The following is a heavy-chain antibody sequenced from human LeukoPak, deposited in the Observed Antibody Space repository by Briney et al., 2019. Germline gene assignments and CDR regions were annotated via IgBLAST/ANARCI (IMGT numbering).Heavy chain of an antibody. Sequence: PSETLSLTCTVTGDSISTSNYYWGWIRQPPGKGLEWIGEINHSGSTNYNPSLKSRVTISVDTSKNQFSLKLSSVTAADTAVYYCARERTDSSGQYYYYMDVWGKGTTVTVSS. D-gene: IGHD3-22*01. V-gene: IGHV4-39*07. CDR1: GDSISTSNYY. CDR2: INHSGST. CDR3: ARERTDSSGQYYYYMDV. J-gene: IGHJ6*03.